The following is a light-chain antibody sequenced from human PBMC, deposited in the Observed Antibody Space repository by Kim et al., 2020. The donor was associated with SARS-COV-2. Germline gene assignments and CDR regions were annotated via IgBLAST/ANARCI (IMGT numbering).Light chain of an antibody. J-gene: IGKJ4*01. Sequence: EVVMTQSPGTLSVSPGDGVTLSCRASQSISTNLAWYQQKPGQAPRLLIYGASTRATNIPARFSGGGSGTDFTLTISSLQSEDSAVYYCQQYNNWPPLSFGGGTKVDI. CDR2: GAS. CDR1: QSISTN. CDR3: QQYNNWPPLS. V-gene: IGKV3-15*01.